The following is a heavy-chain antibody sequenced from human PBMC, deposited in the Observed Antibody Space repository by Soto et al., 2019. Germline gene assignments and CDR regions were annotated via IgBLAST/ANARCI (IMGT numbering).Heavy chain of an antibody. CDR2: TSYDGSNK. CDR1: GFTLSSYA. CDR3: ARADYCSGGSCYYYYGMDV. D-gene: IGHD2-15*01. J-gene: IGHJ6*02. V-gene: IGHV3-30-3*01. Sequence: GGSPRPSCAASGFTLSSYAMHLGRPGPGKGLGWVAVTSYDGSNKYYADSVKGRFTISRDNSKNTLYLQMNSLRAEDTAVYYCARADYCSGGSCYYYYGMDVWGQGTTVTVSS.